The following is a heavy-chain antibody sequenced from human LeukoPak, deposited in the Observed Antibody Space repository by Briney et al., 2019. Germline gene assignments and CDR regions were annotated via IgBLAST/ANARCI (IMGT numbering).Heavy chain of an antibody. V-gene: IGHV3-23*01. CDR2: LSGSDRTT. Sequence: GGSLRLSCATSGFTFSSYAMSWLRQGPGKGLEWVSSLSGSDRTTYYADSEKGRFTISRDNSKNTLYLQMSSLRGEDTAVYYCAKVSSGWSLDYWGQGTLVTVSS. CDR3: AKVSSGWSLDY. D-gene: IGHD6-19*01. CDR1: GFTFSSYA. J-gene: IGHJ4*02.